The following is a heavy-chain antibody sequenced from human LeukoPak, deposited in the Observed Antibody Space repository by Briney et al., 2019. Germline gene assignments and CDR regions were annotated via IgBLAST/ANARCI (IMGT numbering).Heavy chain of an antibody. Sequence: SETLSLACTVSGGSISSDRFYWTWVRQPAGKRPEWIGRIKSSNTNYNPSLKSRVNISVDTSTNQFSLKLSSLTAADTAVYYCARVPDWTYVPDYWGQGTLVTV. CDR1: GGSISSDRFY. V-gene: IGHV4-61*02. D-gene: IGHD3-16*01. J-gene: IGHJ4*02. CDR2: IKSSNT. CDR3: ARVPDWTYVPDY.